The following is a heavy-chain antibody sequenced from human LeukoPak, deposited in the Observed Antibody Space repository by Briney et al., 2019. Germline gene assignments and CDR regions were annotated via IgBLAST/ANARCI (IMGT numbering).Heavy chain of an antibody. CDR2: ISYDGSNK. D-gene: IGHD3-9*01. J-gene: IGHJ6*02. CDR3: ARDQMDYDILTGYYVAYYYFGMDV. CDR1: RFTFSNFV. V-gene: IGHV3-30-3*01. Sequence: GMSLRLSCAASRFTFSNFVMYWVRQAPGKGLEWVALISYDGSNKYYADSVKGRFTISRDNSKNTLYLQMNSLRAEDTAVYYRARDQMDYDILTGYYVAYYYFGMDVWGQGTTVTVSS.